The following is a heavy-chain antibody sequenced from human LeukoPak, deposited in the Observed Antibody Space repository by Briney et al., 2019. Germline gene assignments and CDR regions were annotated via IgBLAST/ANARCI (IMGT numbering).Heavy chain of an antibody. V-gene: IGHV1-8*01. CDR3: ARGRRVRGVPFFRYYCMDV. J-gene: IGHJ6*03. Sequence: ASVKVSCKASGYTFTSYDINWVRQATGQGLEWMGWMNPNSGNTGYAQKFQGRVTMTRNTSISTAYMGLSSLRSEDTAVYYCARGRRVRGVPFFRYYCMDVWGKGTTVTVSS. D-gene: IGHD3-10*01. CDR1: GYTFTSYD. CDR2: MNPNSGNT.